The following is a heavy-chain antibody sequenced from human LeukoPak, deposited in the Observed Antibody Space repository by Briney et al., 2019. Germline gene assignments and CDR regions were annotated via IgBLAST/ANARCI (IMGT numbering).Heavy chain of an antibody. D-gene: IGHD3-16*01. J-gene: IGHJ1*01. Sequence: PSETLSLTCSVSGVPMNSRDYYWNWIRQPPGKGLEWIGSIYYSGNTYYNPSLQSRATISVDTSRDYFSLTLSSVTAADTALYFCSRGAMTAKPADFWGQGTLVTVSS. CDR3: SRGAMTAKPADF. V-gene: IGHV4-39*01. CDR1: GVPMNSRDYY. CDR2: IYYSGNT.